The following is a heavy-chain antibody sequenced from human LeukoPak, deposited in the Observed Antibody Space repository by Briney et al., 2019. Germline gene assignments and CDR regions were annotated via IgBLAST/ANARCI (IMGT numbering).Heavy chain of an antibody. V-gene: IGHV3-7*01. CDR3: ARGSDFWSGYYGPDDY. CDR1: GFTFSSYW. D-gene: IGHD3-3*01. CDR2: TKQDGSEK. J-gene: IGHJ4*02. Sequence: GGSLRLSCAASGFTFSSYWMSWVRQAPGKGLEWVANTKQDGSEKYYVDSVKGRFTISRDNAKNSLYLQMNSLRAEDTAVYYCARGSDFWSGYYGPDDYWGQGTLVTVSS.